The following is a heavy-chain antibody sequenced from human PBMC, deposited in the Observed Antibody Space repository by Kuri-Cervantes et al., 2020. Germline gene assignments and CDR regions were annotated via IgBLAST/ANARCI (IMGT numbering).Heavy chain of an antibody. V-gene: IGHV3-7*01. Sequence: GGSLRLSCAASGFTFSSYGMHWVRQAPGKGLEWVANIKQDGSEKYYVDSVKGRFTISRDNAKNSLYLQMNSLRAEDTAVYYCAREGYSSSWAYYYYYGMDVWGQGTTVTVSS. CDR1: GFTFSSYG. J-gene: IGHJ6*02. CDR3: AREGYSSSWAYYYYYGMDV. CDR2: IKQDGSEK. D-gene: IGHD6-13*01.